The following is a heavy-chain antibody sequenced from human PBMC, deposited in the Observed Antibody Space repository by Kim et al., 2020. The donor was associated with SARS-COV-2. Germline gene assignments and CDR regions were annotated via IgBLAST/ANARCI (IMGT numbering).Heavy chain of an antibody. CDR1: GGSISSSSYY. V-gene: IGHV4-39*01. CDR3: ARTHSGSYYSCHFDY. J-gene: IGHJ4*02. D-gene: IGHD1-26*01. Sequence: SETLSLTCTVSGGSISSSSYYWGWIRQPPGKGLEWIGSIYYSGSTYYNPSLKSRVTISVDTSKNQFSLKLSSVTAADTAVYYCARTHSGSYYSCHFDYWGQGTLVTVSS. CDR2: IYYSGST.